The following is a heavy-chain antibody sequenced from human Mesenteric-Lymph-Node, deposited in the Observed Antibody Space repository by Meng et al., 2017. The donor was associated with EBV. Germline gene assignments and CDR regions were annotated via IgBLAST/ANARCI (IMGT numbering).Heavy chain of an antibody. CDR1: GFTFSSYW. CDR2: IKSDGSST. V-gene: IGHV3-74*01. J-gene: IGHJ4*02. Sequence: VELVESGGGLVQPGGSLRLSCAASGFTFSSYWMHWVRQAPGKGLVWVSRIKSDGSSTNYADSVKGRFTISRDNAKNTLYLQMNSLRAEDMAVYYCVRGGGYYFDYWGQGTLVTVSS. D-gene: IGHD3-16*01. CDR3: VRGGGYYFDY.